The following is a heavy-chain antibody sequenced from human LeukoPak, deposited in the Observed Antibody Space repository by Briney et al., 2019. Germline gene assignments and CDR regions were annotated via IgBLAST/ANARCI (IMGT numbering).Heavy chain of an antibody. CDR1: GFTFSSYA. CDR3: AKVDDDFWSGYFDY. Sequence: PGGSLRLSCAASGFTFSSYAMSWVRQAPGEGLEWVSAISGSGGSTYYADSVKGRFTISRDNSKNTLYLQMNSLRAEDTAVYYCAKVDDDFWSGYFDYWGQGILVTVSS. CDR2: ISGSGGST. J-gene: IGHJ4*02. D-gene: IGHD3-3*01. V-gene: IGHV3-23*01.